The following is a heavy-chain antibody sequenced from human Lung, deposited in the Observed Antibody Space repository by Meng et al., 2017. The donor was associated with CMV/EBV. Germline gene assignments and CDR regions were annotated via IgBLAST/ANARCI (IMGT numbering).Heavy chain of an antibody. CDR2: IHYSGTT. CDR3: ARDSPGGYGYFDS. CDR1: DGFTTSYEYY. J-gene: IGHJ4*02. D-gene: IGHD5-12*01. V-gene: IGHV4-30-4*01. Sequence: QGQLQDCAPGMVKPAQTLSLTCPVADGFTTSYEYYCSWIRQPTGKGLEWIGYIHYSGTTYYNPSLKSRIAISLDTSKNQFSLNLNSVTAADAAVYYCARDSPGGYGYFDSWGQGTLVTVSS.